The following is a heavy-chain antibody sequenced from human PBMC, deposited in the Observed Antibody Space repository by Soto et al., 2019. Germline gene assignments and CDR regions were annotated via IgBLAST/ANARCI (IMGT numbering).Heavy chain of an antibody. D-gene: IGHD3-22*01. CDR3: ARDYYDSSGSLFDY. Sequence: PGGSLRLSCAASGFTFSSYGMHWVRQAPGKGLEWVAVIWYDGSNKYYADSVKGRFTISRDNSKNTLYLQMNSLRAEDTAVYYCARDYYDSSGSLFDYWGQGTLVTVSS. CDR1: GFTFSSYG. V-gene: IGHV3-33*01. CDR2: IWYDGSNK. J-gene: IGHJ4*02.